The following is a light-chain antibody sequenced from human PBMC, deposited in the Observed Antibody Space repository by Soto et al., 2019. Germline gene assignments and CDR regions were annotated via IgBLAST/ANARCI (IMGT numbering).Light chain of an antibody. CDR2: GNN. J-gene: IGLJ2*01. CDR3: QSFDSSLSGWV. CDR1: SSNIGAGYD. V-gene: IGLV1-40*01. Sequence: QSVLTQPPSVSGAPGQRVTISCTGSSSNIGAGYDVHWYQQLPGTAPKLLIYGNNNRPSGVPDRISGSKSGTSASLAISGLRAEDEADYYCQSFDSSLSGWVFGGGTKLTVL.